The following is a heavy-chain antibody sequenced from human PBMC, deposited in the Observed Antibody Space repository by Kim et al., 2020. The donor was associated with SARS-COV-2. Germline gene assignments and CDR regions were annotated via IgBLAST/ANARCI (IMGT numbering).Heavy chain of an antibody. Sequence: GGSLRLSCAASGFTFSSYSMNWVRQAPGKGLEWVSSISSSSSYIYYADSVKGRFTISRDNAKNSLYLQMNSLRAEDTAVYYCARDMTEESVLRYFDWYPGLNWFDPWGQGTLVTVSS. CDR3: ARDMTEESVLRYFDWYPGLNWFDP. V-gene: IGHV3-21*01. D-gene: IGHD3-9*01. CDR2: ISSSSSYI. CDR1: GFTFSSYS. J-gene: IGHJ5*02.